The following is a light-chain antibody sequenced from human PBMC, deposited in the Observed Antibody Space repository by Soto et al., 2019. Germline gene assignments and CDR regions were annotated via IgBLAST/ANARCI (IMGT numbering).Light chain of an antibody. Sequence: QSVLTQPASVSGSPGQSITISCTGTSTDVGGYNYVSWYQQHPGKAPKLIIYELNNRPSGISNRFSGSKSGNTASLTISGLQAEDEADYFCTSYTRSIPLVLFGGGTKVTVL. J-gene: IGLJ2*01. CDR1: STDVGGYNY. V-gene: IGLV2-14*01. CDR3: TSYTRSIPLVL. CDR2: ELN.